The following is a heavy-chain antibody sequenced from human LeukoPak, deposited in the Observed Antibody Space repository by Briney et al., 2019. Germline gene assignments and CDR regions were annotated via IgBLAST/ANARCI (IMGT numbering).Heavy chain of an antibody. CDR3: ARLHHPRVPREGGWFDP. CDR1: GGSFSGYY. J-gene: IGHJ5*02. Sequence: SETLSHTCAVYGGSFSGYYWSWIRQPPGKGLEWIGEINHSGSTNYNPSLKSRVTISVDTSKNQFSLKLSSVTAADTAVYYCARLHHPRVPREGGWFDPWGQGTLVTVSS. D-gene: IGHD1-14*01. V-gene: IGHV4-34*01. CDR2: INHSGST.